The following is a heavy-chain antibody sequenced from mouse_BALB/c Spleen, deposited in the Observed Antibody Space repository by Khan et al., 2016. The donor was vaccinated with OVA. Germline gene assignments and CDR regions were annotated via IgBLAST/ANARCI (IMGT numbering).Heavy chain of an antibody. Sequence: VQLQQSGPGLVQPSQSLSITCTVSGFSLTSYGVHWVRQSPGKGLEWLGVIWSGGSTDYNAAFISRLSISKDNSKSQVIFKMNSLQTNDPAIDYGARIFIGTTDYAMDYWGQGTSVTVSS. V-gene: IGHV2-2*02. J-gene: IGHJ4*01. D-gene: IGHD2-14*01. CDR2: IWSGGST. CDR1: GFSLTSYG. CDR3: ARIFIGTTDYAMDY.